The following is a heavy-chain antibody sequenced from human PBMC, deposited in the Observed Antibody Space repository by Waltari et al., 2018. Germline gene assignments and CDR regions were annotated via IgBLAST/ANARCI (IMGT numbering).Heavy chain of an antibody. CDR2: VDYTGST. D-gene: IGHD3-10*01. Sequence: QLQLQEAGPGLVKPSDTLSIICTVSRASIHSSSHYWAWIRQPPGKVLEWIGSVDYTGSTHYNPSLKSRVTISLDMSKNDFSLRLNSATAADTGVYYCARGVGADFDFWGQGTRVTVSS. CDR1: RASIHSSSHY. CDR3: ARGVGADFDF. J-gene: IGHJ4*02. V-gene: IGHV4-39*02.